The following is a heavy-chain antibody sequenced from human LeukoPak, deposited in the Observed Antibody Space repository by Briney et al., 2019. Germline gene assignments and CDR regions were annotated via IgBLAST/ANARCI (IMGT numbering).Heavy chain of an antibody. CDR2: IYYSGST. J-gene: IGHJ5*02. V-gene: IGHV4-31*03. CDR1: GGSISSGGYY. D-gene: IGHD3-10*01. Sequence: PSETLSLTCTVSGGSISSGGYYWSWIRQHPGKGLEWIGYIYYSGSTYYNPSLKGRVTISVDTSKNQFSLKLSSVTAADTAVYYCARGVRGVISETNWFDPWGQGTLVTVSS. CDR3: ARGVRGVISETNWFDP.